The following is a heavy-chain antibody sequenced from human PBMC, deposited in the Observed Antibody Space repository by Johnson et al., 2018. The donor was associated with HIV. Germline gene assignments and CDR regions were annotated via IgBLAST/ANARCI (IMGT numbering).Heavy chain of an antibody. CDR2: IHYDGTKK. CDR3: TKDLVSWNGIWREAFDI. D-gene: IGHD1-1*01. J-gene: IGHJ3*02. CDR1: GFTFSSYG. V-gene: IGHV3-30*02. Sequence: QVQLVESGGGVAQRGGSLRLSCAASGFTFSSYGMHWVRQAPGKGLEWVATIHYDGTKKEYEESVKGRFTISRDNSKKTVYMQMNSLGDEDTAVYYCTKDLVSWNGIWREAFDIWGQGTMVTVS.